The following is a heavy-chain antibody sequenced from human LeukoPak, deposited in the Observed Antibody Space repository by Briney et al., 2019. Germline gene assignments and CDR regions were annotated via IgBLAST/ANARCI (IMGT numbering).Heavy chain of an antibody. D-gene: IGHD6-19*01. Sequence: SETLSLTCIVSGDSVSRTSYYYWSWIRQPPGKGLEWLGNICSSGSANYNPSLKSRVTMSVDTSNNQFSLKLSSVTAADSAVYYCARFKSSGWYYFDCWGQGTLVTVSS. CDR1: GDSVSRTSYYY. CDR3: ARFKSSGWYYFDC. J-gene: IGHJ4*02. V-gene: IGHV4-61*01. CDR2: ICSSGSA.